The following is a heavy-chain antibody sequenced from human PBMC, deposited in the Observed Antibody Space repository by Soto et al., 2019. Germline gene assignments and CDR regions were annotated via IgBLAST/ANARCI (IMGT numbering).Heavy chain of an antibody. CDR1: GFTFSSYA. Sequence: GGSLRLSCAASGFTFSSYAMHWVRQAPGKGLEWVAVISYDGSNKYYADSVKGRFTISRDNSKNTLYLQMNSLRAEDTAVYYCARDARDCTNGVCYMQLLGYYFDYWGQGTLVTVSS. J-gene: IGHJ4*02. CDR2: ISYDGSNK. CDR3: ARDARDCTNGVCYMQLLGYYFDY. D-gene: IGHD2-8*01. V-gene: IGHV3-30-3*01.